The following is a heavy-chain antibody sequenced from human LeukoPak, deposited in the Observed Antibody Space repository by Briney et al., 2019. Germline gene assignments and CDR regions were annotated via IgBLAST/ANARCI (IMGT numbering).Heavy chain of an antibody. CDR2: IYTSGST. D-gene: IGHD2-21*01. CDR3: ARVRVAVIDAFDI. Sequence: SQTLSLTCTVSGGSISSGSYYWGWIRQPAGKGLEWIGRIYTSGSTNYNPSLKSRVTISVDTSKNQFSLKLSSVTAADTAVYYCARVRVAVIDAFDIWGQGTMVTVSS. V-gene: IGHV4-61*02. CDR1: GGSISSGSYY. J-gene: IGHJ3*02.